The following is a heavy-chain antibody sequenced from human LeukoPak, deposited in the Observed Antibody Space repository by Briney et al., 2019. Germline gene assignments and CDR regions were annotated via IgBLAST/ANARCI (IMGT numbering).Heavy chain of an antibody. CDR2: IYSGGST. CDR1: GFTVSSNY. D-gene: IGHD3-10*01. V-gene: IGHV3-53*01. Sequence: GGSLRLSCAASGFTVSSNYMSWVRQAPGKGLEWVSVIYSGGSTYYADSVEGRFTISRDNSKNTLYLQMNSLRTEDTAVYYCARVITMVRGHYYYYMDVWGKGTTVTISS. CDR3: ARVITMVRGHYYYYMDV. J-gene: IGHJ6*03.